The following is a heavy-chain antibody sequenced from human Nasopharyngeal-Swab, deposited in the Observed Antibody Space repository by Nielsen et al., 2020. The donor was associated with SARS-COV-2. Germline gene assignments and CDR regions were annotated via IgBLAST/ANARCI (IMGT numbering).Heavy chain of an antibody. Sequence: GSLRLSCVGSGFTLRNYDMGWVRQTPGKGLEWVSHISRSGGGTYYTDSVKGRFTISRDNSKNTLHLHMSSLRAEDTAVYYCAKDKEDLRGVGSYDYWGQGILVTVSS. V-gene: IGHV3-23*01. J-gene: IGHJ4*02. CDR1: GFTLRNYD. CDR3: AKDKEDLRGVGSYDY. D-gene: IGHD3-10*01. CDR2: ISRSGGGT.